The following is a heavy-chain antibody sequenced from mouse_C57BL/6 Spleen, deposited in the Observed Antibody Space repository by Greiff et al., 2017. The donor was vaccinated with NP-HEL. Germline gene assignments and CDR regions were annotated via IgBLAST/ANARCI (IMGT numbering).Heavy chain of an antibody. CDR2: IWSGGST. D-gene: IGHD1-1*01. V-gene: IGHV2-2*01. Sequence: VQVVESGPGLVQPSQSLSITCTVSGFSLTSYGVHWVRQSPGKGLEWLGVIWSGGSTDYNAAFISRLSISKDNSKSQVFFKMNSLQADDTAIYYCARGGSNYWYFDVWGTGTTVTVSS. CDR1: GFSLTSYG. CDR3: ARGGSNYWYFDV. J-gene: IGHJ1*03.